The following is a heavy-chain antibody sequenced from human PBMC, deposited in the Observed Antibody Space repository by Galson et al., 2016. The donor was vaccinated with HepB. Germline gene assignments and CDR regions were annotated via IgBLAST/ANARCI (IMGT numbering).Heavy chain of an antibody. V-gene: IGHV3-49*03. CDR2: IRSKPYGGTT. CDR3: SRVALGSGGDY. CDR1: GFTFGDYA. J-gene: IGHJ4*02. D-gene: IGHD3-10*01. Sequence: LRLSCAASGFTFGDYAVHWFRQAPGKGLQWVGYIRSKPYGGTTEYAASVKGRFTISRDDSKMIAYLQMNSLKTEDTALYYCSRVALGSGGDYWGQGTLVTVSS.